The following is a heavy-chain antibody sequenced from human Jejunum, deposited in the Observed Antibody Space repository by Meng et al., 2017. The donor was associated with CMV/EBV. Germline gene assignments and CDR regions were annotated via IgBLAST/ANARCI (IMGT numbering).Heavy chain of an antibody. V-gene: IGHV4-30-4*08. CDR1: GASLGSVNNS. Sequence: HVLLKWSGQGVVKPSRRLLSTCPASGASLGSVNNSWSWTRQPQVKGLEWIGYTHDLGSTSHNPSLKSRVDISLGTSRNQFSLTLNSVTAEATAVYFCARGSIFVSFDSWGQGTLVTVSS. CDR2: THDLGST. J-gene: IGHJ4*02. CDR3: ARGSIFVSFDS. D-gene: IGHD3-3*01.